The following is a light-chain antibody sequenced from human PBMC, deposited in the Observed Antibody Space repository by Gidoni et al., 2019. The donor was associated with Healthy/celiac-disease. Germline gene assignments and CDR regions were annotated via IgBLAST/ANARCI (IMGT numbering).Light chain of an antibody. CDR2: AAS. CDR3: QQSYSTPLT. V-gene: IGKV1-39*01. Sequence: DSQMTQSPSSLSASVGDRVTITCRASQSISSYLNWYQQNPGKAPKLLIYAASSLQSGVPSRFSGSGSGTDFTLTISSLQPEDFATYYCQQSYSTPLTFXGXTKVEIK. J-gene: IGKJ4*01. CDR1: QSISSY.